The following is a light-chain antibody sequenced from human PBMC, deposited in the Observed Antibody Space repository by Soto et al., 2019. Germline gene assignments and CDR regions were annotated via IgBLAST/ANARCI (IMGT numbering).Light chain of an antibody. V-gene: IGKV1-5*01. J-gene: IGKJ1*01. Sequence: DIQMTQSPSTLSGSVGDTVTITCRASQTISVSLAWYQQKPGKAPNLLIYDASTLQGGVPSRFSGSGSGTEFTLTVTSLQPEDFATYFCQQYDKYSTFGHGTKVDIK. CDR2: DAS. CDR1: QTISVS. CDR3: QQYDKYST.